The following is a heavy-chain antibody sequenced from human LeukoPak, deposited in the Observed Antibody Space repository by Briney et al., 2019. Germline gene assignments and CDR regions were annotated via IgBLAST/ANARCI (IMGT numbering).Heavy chain of an antibody. CDR1: GFTFDNYA. D-gene: IGHD3-10*01. Sequence: GRSLRLSCAASGFTFDNYAMHWVRQAPGEGLEWVSGISWNSGSIGYADSVKGRFTISRDNAKNSLYLQMNSLRAEDMALYYCAKEMDYGSGSPYDYWGQGTLVTVSS. CDR3: AKEMDYGSGSPYDY. CDR2: ISWNSGSI. J-gene: IGHJ4*02. V-gene: IGHV3-9*03.